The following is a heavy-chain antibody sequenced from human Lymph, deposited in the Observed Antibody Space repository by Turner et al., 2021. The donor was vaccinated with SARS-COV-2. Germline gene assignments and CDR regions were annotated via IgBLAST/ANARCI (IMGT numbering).Heavy chain of an antibody. J-gene: IGHJ5*02. CDR3: ANLYSSSAAGDP. D-gene: IGHD6-6*01. V-gene: IGHV3-23*01. CDR2: ISGSGGST. CDR1: GFTFSSYA. Sequence: VQLLESGGGLVQPGGSLTLSCAASGFTFSSYAMSWVRQAPGKGLEWVAAISGSGGSTYYADSVKGRFTISRDNSKNTLYLQMNSLRAEDTAVYYCANLYSSSAAGDPWGQGTLVTVSS.